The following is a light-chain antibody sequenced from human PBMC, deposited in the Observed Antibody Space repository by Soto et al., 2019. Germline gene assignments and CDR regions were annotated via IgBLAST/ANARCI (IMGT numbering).Light chain of an antibody. CDR2: EVN. V-gene: IGLV2-8*01. J-gene: IGLJ1*01. Sequence: QSVLAQPPAAAGSPGQSVTSACTGGSSDVGGSAYVLWYQQYPGKAPKLISFEVNTRPSGVPARFSGSKSGNTASLTVSGLQAEDEAVYYCASYAGNSRYVFGTGTKVTVL. CDR3: ASYAGNSRYV. CDR1: SSDVGGSAY.